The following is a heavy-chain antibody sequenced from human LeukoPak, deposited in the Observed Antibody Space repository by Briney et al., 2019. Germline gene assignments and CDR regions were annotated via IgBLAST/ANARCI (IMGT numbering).Heavy chain of an antibody. CDR3: AGGQGWHFDL. CDR2: INKDGSEK. V-gene: IGHV3-7*01. D-gene: IGHD2-15*01. J-gene: IGHJ2*01. CDR1: GFTFNSNW. Sequence: GGSLRLSCVASGFTFNSNWMTWVRQAPGEGLEWVANINKDGSEKYYVDSVKGRFTISRDNGKNSVYLQMNSLRAEDTAVYYCAGGQGWHFDLWGRGTLITVSS.